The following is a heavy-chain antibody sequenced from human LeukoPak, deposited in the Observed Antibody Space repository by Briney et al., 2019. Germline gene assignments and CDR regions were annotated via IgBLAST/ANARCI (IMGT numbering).Heavy chain of an antibody. V-gene: IGHV3-15*01. J-gene: IGHJ3*02. Sequence: KAGGSLRLSCAASGFTFSNAWMSRVRQAPGKGLEWVGRIKSKTDGGTTDYAAPVKGRFTISRDDSKNTLYLQMNSLKTEDTAVYYCTTDVWFGDTDAFDIWGQGTMVTVSS. CDR2: IKSKTDGGTT. D-gene: IGHD3-10*01. CDR3: TTDVWFGDTDAFDI. CDR1: GFTFSNAW.